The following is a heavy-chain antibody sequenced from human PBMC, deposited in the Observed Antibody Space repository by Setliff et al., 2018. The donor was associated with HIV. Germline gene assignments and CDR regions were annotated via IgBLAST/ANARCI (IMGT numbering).Heavy chain of an antibody. CDR3: VTDNGLTAAGRL. J-gene: IGHJ4*02. V-gene: IGHV1-24*01. CDR2: FDPEDGET. D-gene: IGHD6-13*01. Sequence: ASVKVSCKVSGYTLTELSMHWVRQAPGKGLEWMGGFDPEDGETIYAQRFQGRVTMTEDTSTDTAYMDLSSLRSEDTAVYYCVTDNGLTAAGRLWDQGTLVTVSS. CDR1: GYTLTELS.